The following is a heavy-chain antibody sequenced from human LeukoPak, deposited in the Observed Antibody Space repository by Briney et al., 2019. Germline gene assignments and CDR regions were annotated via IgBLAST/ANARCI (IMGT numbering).Heavy chain of an antibody. Sequence: GASLRLSCAASGFTFSSYAMSWVRQAPGKGLEWVSAISGSGGRTYYADSVKGRFTISRDNSKNTLYLQMNSLRAEDTAVYYCAKGERHYYGSSGYYSYYFDYWGQGTLVTVSS. CDR1: GFTFSSYA. J-gene: IGHJ4*02. CDR2: ISGSGGRT. CDR3: AKGERHYYGSSGYYSYYFDY. D-gene: IGHD3-22*01. V-gene: IGHV3-23*01.